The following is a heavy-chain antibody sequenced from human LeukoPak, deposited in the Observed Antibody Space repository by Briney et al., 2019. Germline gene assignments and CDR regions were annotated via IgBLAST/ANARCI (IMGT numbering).Heavy chain of an antibody. D-gene: IGHD5-18*01. J-gene: IGHJ4*02. CDR3: AKFPSIQLWILDY. V-gene: IGHV3-23*01. CDR2: ISGSGGST. Sequence: GGSLRLSSAASGFTFSSYAMSWVRQAPGKGLEWVSAISGSGGSTYYADSVKGRFTISRDNSKNTLYLQMNSLRAEDTAVYYCAKFPSIQLWILDYWGQGTLVTVSS. CDR1: GFTFSSYA.